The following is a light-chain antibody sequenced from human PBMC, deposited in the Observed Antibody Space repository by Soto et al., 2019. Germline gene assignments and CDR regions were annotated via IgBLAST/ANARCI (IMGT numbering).Light chain of an antibody. V-gene: IGKV3-11*01. J-gene: IGKJ2*01. Sequence: EIVLTQSPATLSLSPGESATLSCRASQSVSSYLAWYQQKPGQAPRLLIYDASNRATGIPARFSGSGSGTDFTLTISSLEPEDFAVYYCQQYGTSPYTFGQGTNLEIK. CDR3: QQYGTSPYT. CDR1: QSVSSY. CDR2: DAS.